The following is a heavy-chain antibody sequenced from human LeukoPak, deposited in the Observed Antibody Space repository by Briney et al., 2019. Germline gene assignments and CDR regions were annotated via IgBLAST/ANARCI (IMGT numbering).Heavy chain of an antibody. D-gene: IGHD4-17*01. CDR1: GGSISSYY. Sequence: SSETLSLTCTVSGGSISSYYWSWIRQPPGKGLEWIGYIYYSGSTNYNPSLKSRVTISVDTSKNQFSLKPSSVTAADTAVYYCAATPTGPGIFFDYWGQGTLVTVSS. CDR3: AATPTGPGIFFDY. CDR2: IYYSGST. V-gene: IGHV4-59*01. J-gene: IGHJ4*02.